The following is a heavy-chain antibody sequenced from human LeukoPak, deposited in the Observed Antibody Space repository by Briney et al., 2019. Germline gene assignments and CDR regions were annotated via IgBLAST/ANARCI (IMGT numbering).Heavy chain of an antibody. CDR2: IYYSGTT. CDR1: GGSISSSDFY. Sequence: SETLSLTCTVSGGSISSSDFYWGWIRQPPGKGLKWIASIYYSGTTHYNPPHQSRVTMSVDTSKNQFSLKLSSVTAADTAVYYCARVNTQGVPSPWGQGILVTVSS. J-gene: IGHJ5*02. V-gene: IGHV4-39*01. D-gene: IGHD2-15*01. CDR3: ARVNTQGVPSP.